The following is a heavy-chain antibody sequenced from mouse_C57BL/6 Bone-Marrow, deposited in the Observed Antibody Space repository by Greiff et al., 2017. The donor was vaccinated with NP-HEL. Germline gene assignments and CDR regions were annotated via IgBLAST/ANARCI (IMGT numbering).Heavy chain of an antibody. Sequence: QVQLQQPGAELARPGASVKMSCKASGYTFTSYRMHWVKQRPGQGLEWIGYINPSSGNTKYNQKFKNKATLTADKSSSTAYMQLSSLTSEDSAVYYCARGEGSSLFAYWGQGTLVTVSA. V-gene: IGHV1-4*01. CDR3: ARGEGSSLFAY. CDR1: GYTFTSYR. CDR2: INPSSGNT. D-gene: IGHD1-1*01. J-gene: IGHJ3*01.